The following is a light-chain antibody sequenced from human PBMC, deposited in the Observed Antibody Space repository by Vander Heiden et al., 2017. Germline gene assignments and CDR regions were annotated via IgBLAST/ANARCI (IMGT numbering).Light chain of an antibody. V-gene: IGLV3-21*02. Sequence: SYVLTQPPSVSVAPGQTPRITCGGNNIGTKREIRSQQKPGQAAVLVVFDDSDRPSGIPERFSGSNSGNTATLTISRVEAGDEADYYCQVWETGSDHLYVFGTGTKVTVL. CDR3: QVWETGSDHLYV. J-gene: IGLJ1*01. CDR1: NIGTKR. CDR2: DDS.